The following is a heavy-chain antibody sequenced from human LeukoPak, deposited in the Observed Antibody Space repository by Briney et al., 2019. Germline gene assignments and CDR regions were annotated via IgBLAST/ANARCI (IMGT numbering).Heavy chain of an antibody. D-gene: IGHD1-26*01. CDR2: ISGSGVST. V-gene: IGHV3-23*01. CDR1: GFTSSSYA. J-gene: IGHJ4*02. CDR3: AKRGMSGGNYYDS. Sequence: GRSLRLSCAASGFTSSSYAMTWVRQAPGKGLEWVSSISGSGVSTNYADSVKGRFTISRDNSKNTLFLQLNSLRVEDTAVYYCAKRGMSGGNYYDSWGQGTLVTVSS.